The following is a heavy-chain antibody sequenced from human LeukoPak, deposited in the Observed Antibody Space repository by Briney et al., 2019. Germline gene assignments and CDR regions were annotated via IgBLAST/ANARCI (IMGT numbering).Heavy chain of an antibody. V-gene: IGHV4-59*01. CDR1: GGSISYYY. D-gene: IGHD4-17*01. CDR2: IYYSGTT. CDR3: AREDPQTTVPEGMDV. Sequence: PSETLSLTCTVSGGSISYYYWSWIRQSPGKGLEWIGYIYYSGTTNYNPSLKSRVTISVDTSKNQFSLQLRSVTAANTAVYYCAREDPQTTVPEGMDVWGQGTTVTVSS. J-gene: IGHJ6*02.